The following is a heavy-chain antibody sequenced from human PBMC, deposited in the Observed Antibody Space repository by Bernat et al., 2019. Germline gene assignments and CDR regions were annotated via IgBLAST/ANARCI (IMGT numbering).Heavy chain of an antibody. CDR2: IYPGDSDT. CDR1: GYSFTSYW. V-gene: IGHV5-51*01. Sequence: EVQLVQSGAEVKKPGESLKISCKGSGYSFTSYWIGWVRQMPGKGLGWMGIIYPGDSDTRYSPSFQGRVTTSADTTSSTANLQWSSLKASETAMYYCARGVVVPAATLSFDYWGQGTLVTVSS. D-gene: IGHD2-2*01. J-gene: IGHJ4*02. CDR3: ARGVVVPAATLSFDY.